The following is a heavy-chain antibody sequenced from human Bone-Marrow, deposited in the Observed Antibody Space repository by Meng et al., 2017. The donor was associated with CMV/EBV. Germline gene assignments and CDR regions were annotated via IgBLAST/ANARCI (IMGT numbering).Heavy chain of an antibody. V-gene: IGHV4-39*01. CDR3: ARHAYSTSSPYYYYGLDV. D-gene: IGHD6-6*01. CDR2: VSYSGST. J-gene: IGHJ6*02. Sequence: SEPLSLTCTVSGDSINSKIYYWGWVRQPPGKGLEWIGSVSYSGSTQYNPSLKSRVTISVDTSKNHFSLKLSSVTAADTAIYYCARHAYSTSSPYYYYGLDVWGQGTTVTVSS. CDR1: GDSINSKIYY.